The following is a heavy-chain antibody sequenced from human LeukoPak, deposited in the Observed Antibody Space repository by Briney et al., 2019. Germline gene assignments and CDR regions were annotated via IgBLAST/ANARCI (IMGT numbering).Heavy chain of an antibody. V-gene: IGHV1-69*02. Sequence: ASVKVSCKASGGTFSSYTISWVRQPPGQGLEWMGRIITILGIASYAQKFQGRVTITADKSTSTAYMELSSLRSEDTAVYYCAAGQAKGDFWSGYRVDDYYYGMDVWGQGTTVTVSS. CDR3: AAGQAKGDFWSGYRVDDYYYGMDV. J-gene: IGHJ6*02. D-gene: IGHD3-3*01. CDR1: GGTFSSYT. CDR2: IITILGIA.